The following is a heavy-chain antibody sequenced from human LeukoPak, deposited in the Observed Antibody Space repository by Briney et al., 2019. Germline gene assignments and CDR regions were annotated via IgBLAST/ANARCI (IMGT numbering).Heavy chain of an antibody. CDR1: GGTFSSYA. J-gene: IGHJ4*02. V-gene: IGHV1-69*04. Sequence: VASVKVSCKASGGTFSSYAISWVRQAPGRGLEWMGRIIPILGIANYAQKFQGRVTITADKSTSTAYMELSSLRSEDTAVYYCARGMPPSTSKVPLSYWGQGTLVTVSS. CDR2: IIPILGIA. D-gene: IGHD1-1*01. CDR3: ARGMPPSTSKVPLSY.